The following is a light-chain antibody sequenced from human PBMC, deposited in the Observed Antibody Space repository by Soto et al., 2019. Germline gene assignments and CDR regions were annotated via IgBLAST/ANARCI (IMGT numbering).Light chain of an antibody. CDR2: DAS. Sequence: EIVLTQSPGTLSLSPGDSATLSCRASQSFKSNLAWYHQRSGQAPRLLIFDASIRVPTTPARFSGSVSGTEFTLTISSLESEDFAVYFCQQYGDRPRTFGQGTKVDIK. CDR3: QQYGDRPRT. J-gene: IGKJ1*01. V-gene: IGKV3-15*01. CDR1: QSFKSN.